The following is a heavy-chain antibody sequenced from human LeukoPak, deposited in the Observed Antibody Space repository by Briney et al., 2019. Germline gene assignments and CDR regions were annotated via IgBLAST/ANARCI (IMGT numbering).Heavy chain of an antibody. CDR1: GFTFSSYA. J-gene: IGHJ3*02. D-gene: IGHD2-15*01. CDR3: AKVYCSGGSCYLGDAFDI. CDR2: ISGSGGST. Sequence: TGGSLRLSCAASGFTFSSYAMSWVRQAPGKGLEWVSAISGSGGSTYYADSVKGRFTISRDNSKNTLYLQMNSLRAEDTAVYYCAKVYCSGGSCYLGDAFDIWGQGTMVTVSS. V-gene: IGHV3-23*01.